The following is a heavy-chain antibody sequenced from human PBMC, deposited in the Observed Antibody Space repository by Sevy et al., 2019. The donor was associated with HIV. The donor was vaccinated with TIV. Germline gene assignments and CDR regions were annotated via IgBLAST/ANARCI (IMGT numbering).Heavy chain of an antibody. V-gene: IGHV3-33*01. Sequence: GGSLRLSCAASGFTFSSYGMHWVRQAPGKGLEWVAIIWSDGAYQYHGDSVKGRFTISRDNSKNTLFLQMNTLRAEDTAVYYCARGEIVAAGMFYQYYGMDVWGQGTTVTVSS. CDR2: IWSDGAYQ. CDR3: ARGEIVAAGMFYQYYGMDV. CDR1: GFTFSSYG. D-gene: IGHD6-13*01. J-gene: IGHJ6*02.